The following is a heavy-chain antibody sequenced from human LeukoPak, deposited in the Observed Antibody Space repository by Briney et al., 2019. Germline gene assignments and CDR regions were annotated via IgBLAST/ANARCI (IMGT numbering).Heavy chain of an antibody. CDR1: GGSFSGYY. CDR3: AGGGYSNNPNWFDP. D-gene: IGHD5-12*01. V-gene: IGHV4-34*01. J-gene: IGHJ5*02. CDR2: INHSGST. Sequence: PSETLSLTCAVYGGSFSGYYWSWIRQPPGKGLEWIGEINHSGSTNYNPSLKSRVTISVDTSKNQFSLKLSSVTAADTAVYYCAGGGYSNNPNWFDPWGQGTLVTVSS.